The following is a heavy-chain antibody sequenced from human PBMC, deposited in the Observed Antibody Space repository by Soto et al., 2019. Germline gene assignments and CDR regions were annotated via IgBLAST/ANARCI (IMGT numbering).Heavy chain of an antibody. CDR1: GGSISSYY. CDR3: ARHEGSVSCQLCAFDI. J-gene: IGHJ3*02. V-gene: IGHV4-59*08. Sequence: QVQLQESGPGLVKPSETLSLTCTVSGGSISSYYWSWIRQPPGKGLEWIGYIYYSGSTNYNPSLKSRVTISVDTSKNQFSLKLSSVTAADTAVYYSARHEGSVSCQLCAFDIWGQGTMVTVSS. D-gene: IGHD2-2*01. CDR2: IYYSGST.